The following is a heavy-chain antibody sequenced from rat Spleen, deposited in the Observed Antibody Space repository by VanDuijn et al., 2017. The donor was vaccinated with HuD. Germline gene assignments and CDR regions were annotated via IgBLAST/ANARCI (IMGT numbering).Heavy chain of an antibody. CDR3: ARHGYYDGPYYFDY. V-gene: IGHV5-58*01. CDR2: INTDGGST. J-gene: IGHJ2*01. CDR1: GFTFSSYW. Sequence: EVQLVESGGGLVQPGRSLKLSCVASGFTFSSYWMYWIRQAPGKGLEWVSSINTDGGSTYYPDSVTGRFTISRDNAKSTLYLQMDRLRSEDTATYYCARHGYYDGPYYFDYWGQGVMVTVSS. D-gene: IGHD1-12*02.